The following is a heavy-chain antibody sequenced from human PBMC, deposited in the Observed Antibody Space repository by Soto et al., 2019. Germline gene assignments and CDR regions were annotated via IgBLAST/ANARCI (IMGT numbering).Heavy chain of an antibody. D-gene: IGHD3-10*01. CDR2: FFIGGNT. Sequence: SETLSLTCTVSGGSISSSSYYWGWMRQPPGKGLEWIASFFIGGNTYYNPSLKSRVTISVDTSKNQFSLRLISVTAAATAVYFCARRHGVDIDAYYWGQGILVTVSS. CDR1: GGSISSSSYY. CDR3: ARRHGVDIDAYY. V-gene: IGHV4-39*01. J-gene: IGHJ4*02.